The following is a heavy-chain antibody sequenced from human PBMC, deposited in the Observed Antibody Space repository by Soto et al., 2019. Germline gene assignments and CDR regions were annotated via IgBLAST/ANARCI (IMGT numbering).Heavy chain of an antibody. CDR3: ARVPVESGDDRWSDYYYGMDV. D-gene: IGHD5-12*01. V-gene: IGHV1-69*13. CDR1: GGTFSSYA. Sequence: SVKVSCKASGGTFSSYAISWVRQAPGQGLEWMGGIIPIFSTPNYAQKFQGGVTITADESTSTAYMELSSLRSEDTAVYYCARVPVESGDDRWSDYYYGMDVWGQGTTVTVSS. J-gene: IGHJ6*02. CDR2: IIPIFSTP.